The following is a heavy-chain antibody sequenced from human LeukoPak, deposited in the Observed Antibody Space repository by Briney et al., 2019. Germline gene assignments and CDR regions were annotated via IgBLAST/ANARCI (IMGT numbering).Heavy chain of an antibody. Sequence: GGSLRLSCAASGFTFSSYNMNWVRQAPGKGLEWVSTISSSSSSYIYYAGSVKGRFTISRDNAKNSLYLQMNSLRAEDTAVYYCARDPPSFQHWGQGTLVTVSS. CDR1: GFTFSSYN. J-gene: IGHJ1*01. CDR3: ARDPPSFQH. CDR2: ISSSSSSYI. V-gene: IGHV3-21*01.